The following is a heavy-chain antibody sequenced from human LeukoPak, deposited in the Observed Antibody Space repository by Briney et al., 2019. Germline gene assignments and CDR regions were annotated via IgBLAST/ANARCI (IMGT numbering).Heavy chain of an antibody. J-gene: IGHJ4*02. Sequence: SETLSLTCTVSGYSISSGYYWGSSRPPPGNGLEWIGSIYHSGSTYYNPSLKSRVTISVDTSKNHFSLKLSSVTAADTAVYYCARAEGGSSSGEDYWGQGTLVTVSS. CDR1: GYSISSGYY. V-gene: IGHV4-38-2*02. CDR2: IYHSGST. D-gene: IGHD6-6*01. CDR3: ARAEGGSSSGEDY.